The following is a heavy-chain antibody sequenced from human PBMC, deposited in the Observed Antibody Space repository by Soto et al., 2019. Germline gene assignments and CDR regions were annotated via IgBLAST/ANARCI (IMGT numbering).Heavy chain of an antibody. CDR3: AKDRSSTTVGGGMDV. CDR1: GFTFDDYA. Sequence: DVQLVESGGGLVQPGRSLRLSCAASGFTFDDYAMHWVRQAPGKGLEWVSGISWNSDSIGYADSVKGRFTISRDNAKNSLYLQMNSLRTEDTALYYCAKDRSSTTVGGGMDVWGQGTTVTVSS. V-gene: IGHV3-9*01. D-gene: IGHD2-2*01. CDR2: ISWNSDSI. J-gene: IGHJ6*02.